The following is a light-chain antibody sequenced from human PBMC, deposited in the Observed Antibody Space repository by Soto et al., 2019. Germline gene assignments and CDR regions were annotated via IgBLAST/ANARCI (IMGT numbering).Light chain of an antibody. CDR3: SSYAGSNIVV. V-gene: IGLV2-8*01. J-gene: IGLJ2*01. Sequence: QSALTQPPSASGSPGQSVTISCTGTSSDVGGYDYVSWYQHHPGKAPKLMIYEVSKRPSGVPDRFSGSKSVNTASLTVSGLQAEDEADYYCSSYAGSNIVVFGGGTKLTVL. CDR1: SSDVGGYDY. CDR2: EVS.